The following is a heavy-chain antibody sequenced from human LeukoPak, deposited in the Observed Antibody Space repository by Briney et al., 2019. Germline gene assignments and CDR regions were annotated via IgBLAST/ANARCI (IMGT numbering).Heavy chain of an antibody. J-gene: IGHJ6*02. CDR2: IIPIFGTA. D-gene: IGHD3-3*01. CDR3: AREGITIFGGYYYYGMDV. V-gene: IGHV1-69*13. CDR1: GGTFSSYA. Sequence: SVKVSCMASGGTFSSYAISWVRQAPGQGLEWMGGIIPIFGTANYAQKFQGRVTITADESTSTAYMELSSLRSEDTAVYYCAREGITIFGGYYYYGMDVWGQGTTVTVSS.